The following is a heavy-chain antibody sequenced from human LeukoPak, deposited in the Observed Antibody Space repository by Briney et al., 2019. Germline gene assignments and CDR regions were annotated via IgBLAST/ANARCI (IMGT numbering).Heavy chain of an antibody. CDR2: TWYDGSNK. J-gene: IGHJ6*02. V-gene: IGHV3-33*01. Sequence: GGSLRLSCATSGFIFNSYGMHWVRQAPGKGLEWVAVTWYDGSNKYYADSVKGRFTISRDNSKNTLYLQMNSLRAEDTAVYYCARDDYYYGMDVWGQGTTVTVSS. CDR3: ARDDYYYGMDV. CDR1: GFIFNSYG.